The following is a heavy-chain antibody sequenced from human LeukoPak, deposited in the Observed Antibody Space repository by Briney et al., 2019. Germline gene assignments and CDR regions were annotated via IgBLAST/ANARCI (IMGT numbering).Heavy chain of an antibody. J-gene: IGHJ6*02. V-gene: IGHV3-21*01. D-gene: IGHD2-15*01. CDR1: GFTFSSYT. CDR3: ARDPTPRYCSGGSCYTHYGMDV. Sequence: GGSLRLSCAASGFTFSSYTMNWVRQAPGKGLEWISSISSSSSYIYYADSVKGRLTISRDNAKNSLYLQMNSLRAEDTAVYYCARDPTPRYCSGGSCYTHYGMDVWGQGTTVTVSS. CDR2: ISSSSSYI.